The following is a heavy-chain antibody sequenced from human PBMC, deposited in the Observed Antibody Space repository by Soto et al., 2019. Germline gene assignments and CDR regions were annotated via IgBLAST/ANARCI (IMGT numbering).Heavy chain of an antibody. J-gene: IGHJ4*02. CDR2: IYPGDSDT. CDR1: GYSFSSYW. D-gene: IGHD2-15*01. V-gene: IGHV5-51*01. Sequence: PGAYLKISCEGSGYSFSSYWIGWVRQMPGKGLEWMGIIYPGDSDTRYSPSFQGQVTISVDKSIRTAYLHWSSLKASDTAMYYCARLAPTTPRALAYWGQGTRVTVSS. CDR3: ARLAPTTPRALAY.